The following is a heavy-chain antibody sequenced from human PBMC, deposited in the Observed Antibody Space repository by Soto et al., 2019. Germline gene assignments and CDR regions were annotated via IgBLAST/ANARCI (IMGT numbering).Heavy chain of an antibody. V-gene: IGHV4-59*01. J-gene: IGHJ6*02. CDR3: ARDGGSSSWYSPDYYYYYGMDV. CDR2: IYYSGST. Sequence: SETLSLTCTVSGGSISSYYWSWIRQPPGKGLEWIGYIYYSGSTDYNPSLKSRVTISVDASKNQFSLKLSSVTAADTAVYYCARDGGSSSWYSPDYYYYYGMDVWGQGTTVTVSS. D-gene: IGHD6-13*01. CDR1: GGSISSYY.